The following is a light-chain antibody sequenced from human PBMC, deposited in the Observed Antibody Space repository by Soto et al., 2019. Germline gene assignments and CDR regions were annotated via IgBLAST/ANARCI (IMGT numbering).Light chain of an antibody. J-gene: IGLJ2*01. V-gene: IGLV2-8*01. CDR2: EVS. CDR3: SSYAGSNNFV. CDR1: SSDVGDYNY. Sequence: QSALTQPPSAYGSPGQSVTISCTGTSSDVGDYNYVSWYQQHPGKAPKLMIYEVSKRPSGVPDRFSGSKSGNTASLTVSGLQAEDEADYYCSSYAGSNNFVFGGGTKLTVL.